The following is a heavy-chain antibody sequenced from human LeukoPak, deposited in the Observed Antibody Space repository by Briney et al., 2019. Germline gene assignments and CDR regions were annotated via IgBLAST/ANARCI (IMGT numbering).Heavy chain of an antibody. CDR2: FDPEDGET. D-gene: IGHD5-18*01. CDR1: GSTLTELS. J-gene: IGHJ4*02. CDR3: ATAPSGYSFGAYDFDY. Sequence: GASVKVSCKVSGSTLTELSMHWVRQAPGKGLEWMGGFDPEDGETIYAQKSQGRVTMTEDTSTDTAYMELSSLRSEDTAVYYCATAPSGYSFGAYDFDYWGQGPLVTVSS. V-gene: IGHV1-24*01.